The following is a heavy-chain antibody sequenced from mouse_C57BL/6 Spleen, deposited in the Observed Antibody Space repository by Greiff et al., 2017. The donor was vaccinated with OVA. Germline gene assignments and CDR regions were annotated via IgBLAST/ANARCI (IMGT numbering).Heavy chain of an antibody. J-gene: IGHJ2*01. CDR1: GYTFTSYW. Sequence: QVQLQQPGAELVKPGASVKLSCKASGYTFTSYWMQWVKQRPGQGLEWIGEIDPSDSYTNYNQKFKGKATLTVDTSSSTAYMQLSSLTSEDSAVYYYARRSTVVSYWGQGTTLTVSS. D-gene: IGHD1-1*01. V-gene: IGHV1-50*01. CDR3: ARRSTVVSY. CDR2: IDPSDSYT.